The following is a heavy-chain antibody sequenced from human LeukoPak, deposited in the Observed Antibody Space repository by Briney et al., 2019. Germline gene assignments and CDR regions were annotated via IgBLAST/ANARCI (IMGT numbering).Heavy chain of an antibody. CDR3: ARDMRGDFYDTSGLNWFDP. V-gene: IGHV4-59*01. CDR1: GAYISRYY. J-gene: IGHJ5*02. Sequence: SETLSLTCTVSGAYISRYYWSWIRQPPGKGLDWIGYISYSATTNYNSSLMSRFTITVDTSKNQFSLKLSSVTAADTAVYYCARDMRGDFYDTSGLNWFDPWGQGTLVTVSS. D-gene: IGHD3-22*01. CDR2: ISYSATT.